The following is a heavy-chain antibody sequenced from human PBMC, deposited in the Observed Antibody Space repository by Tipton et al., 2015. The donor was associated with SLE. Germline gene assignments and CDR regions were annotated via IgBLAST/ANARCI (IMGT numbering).Heavy chain of an antibody. CDR3: AKAQSTGQAFDI. J-gene: IGHJ3*02. D-gene: IGHD2-8*02. CDR2: IRYDGSNK. Sequence: SLRLSCAASGFTFSSYGMYWVRQAPGKGLEWVTFIRYDGSNKYYADSVKDRFTISRDNSKNTLSLQMNSLRAEDTAVYYCAKAQSTGQAFDIWGQGIMVTVSS. V-gene: IGHV3-30*02. CDR1: GFTFSSYG.